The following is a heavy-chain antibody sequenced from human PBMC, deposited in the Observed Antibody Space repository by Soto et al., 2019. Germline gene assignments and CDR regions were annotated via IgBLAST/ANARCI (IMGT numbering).Heavy chain of an antibody. D-gene: IGHD6-19*01. CDR3: ARVHVIVVAGSTFDY. J-gene: IGHJ4*01. Sequence: PSETLSLTCTVSGFTISSGSNWAWLRQPPGKGPEWIASICHGGTTYYNPSLTSRITISVDTSNNQFYLKLTSVTAADTAVYYCARVHVIVVAGSTFDYWGNGTLVTVSS. V-gene: IGHV4-38-2*02. CDR2: ICHGGTT. CDR1: GFTISSGSN.